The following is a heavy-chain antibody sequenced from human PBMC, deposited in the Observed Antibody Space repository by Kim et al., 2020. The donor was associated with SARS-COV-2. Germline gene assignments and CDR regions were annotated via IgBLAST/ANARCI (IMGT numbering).Heavy chain of an antibody. D-gene: IGHD2-15*01. V-gene: IGHV3-23*01. J-gene: IGHJ4*02. CDR1: GFTVSRFA. CDR2: ITNNNGKT. CDR3: AKDHPSGGWPTFEY. Sequence: GSLRLSCAASGFTVSRFAMSWVRQAPGKGLEWVAAITNNNGKTYYADSVMGRFTISRDESKNIVFLQMNSLRVEDTALYYCAKDHPSGGWPTFEYWGQG.